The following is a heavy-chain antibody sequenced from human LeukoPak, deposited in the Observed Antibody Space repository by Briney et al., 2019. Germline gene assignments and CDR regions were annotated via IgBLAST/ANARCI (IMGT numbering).Heavy chain of an antibody. J-gene: IGHJ4*02. V-gene: IGHV1-8*01. CDR3: ARLDSSGTAAIDY. CDR2: MNPNTGNR. D-gene: IGHD3-22*01. CDR1: GYTFTSYD. Sequence: ASVKVSCKASGYTFTSYDINWVRQATGQGPEWMGWMNPNTGNRGYAQKFQGRVTMTRSTSISTAYMELSSLRSEDTAVYYCARLDSSGTAAIDYWGQGTLVTVSS.